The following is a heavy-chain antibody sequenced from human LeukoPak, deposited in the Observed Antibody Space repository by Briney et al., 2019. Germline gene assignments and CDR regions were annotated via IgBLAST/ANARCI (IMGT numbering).Heavy chain of an antibody. CDR3: ARDRIVVVPAAIPPDY. CDR2: ISAYNGNT. V-gene: IGHV1-18*01. CDR1: GYTFTSYG. D-gene: IGHD2-2*01. J-gene: IGHJ4*02. Sequence: GASVKVSCKASGYTFTSYGISWVRQAPGQGLEWMGWISAYNGNTNYAQKLQGRVTMTTDTSTSTAYMELRSLRSDDTAVYYCARDRIVVVPAAIPPDYWGQGTLVTVSS.